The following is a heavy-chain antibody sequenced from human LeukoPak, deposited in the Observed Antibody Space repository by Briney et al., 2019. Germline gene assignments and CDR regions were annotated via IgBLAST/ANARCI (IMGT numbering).Heavy chain of an antibody. Sequence: PGGSLRLSCAASGFTFCNAWMHWVRQARGKGLEWVGRIKSKTDGGTTDYAAPVKGRFTISRDDSKNTLYLQMNSLKTEDTAVYYCTTVPNDWNWPDFDYWGQGTLVTVSS. V-gene: IGHV3-15*07. D-gene: IGHD1-7*01. CDR1: GFTFCNAW. CDR3: TTVPNDWNWPDFDY. J-gene: IGHJ4*02. CDR2: IKSKTDGGTT.